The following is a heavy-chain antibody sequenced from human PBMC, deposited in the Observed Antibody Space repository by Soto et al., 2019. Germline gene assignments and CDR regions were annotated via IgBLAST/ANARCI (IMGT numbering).Heavy chain of an antibody. CDR2: ISSSSSYT. D-gene: IGHD2-21*02. V-gene: IGHV3-11*05. CDR1: GFTFSDYY. J-gene: IGHJ5*02. Sequence: QVQLVESGGGLVKPGGSLRLSCAASGFTFSDYYMSWIRQAPGKGLEWVSYISSSSSYTNYADSVKGRFTISRDNAKNLLYLQMNSLRAEDTAVYYCARGGDLAYCGGDCYYWFDPWGQGTLVTVSS. CDR3: ARGGDLAYCGGDCYYWFDP.